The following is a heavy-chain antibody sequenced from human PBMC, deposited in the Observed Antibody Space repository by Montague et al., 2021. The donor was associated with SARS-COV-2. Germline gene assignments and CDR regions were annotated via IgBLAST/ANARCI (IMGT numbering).Heavy chain of an antibody. J-gene: IGHJ4*02. Sequence: SETLFLTCTVSGGSISSYYWSWIRQPPGKGLEWIGYIYYSGSTNYNPSLKSRVTISVDTSKNQFSLKPSSVTAADTAVYYCARGSHYYDSSGYYFDYWGQGTLVTVSS. CDR2: IYYSGST. CDR1: GGSISSYY. V-gene: IGHV4-59*01. CDR3: ARGSHYYDSSGYYFDY. D-gene: IGHD3-22*01.